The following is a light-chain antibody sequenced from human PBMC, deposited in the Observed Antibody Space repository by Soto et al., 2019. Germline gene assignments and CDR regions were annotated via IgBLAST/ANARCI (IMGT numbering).Light chain of an antibody. CDR3: QQSYSTLT. CDR2: AAS. CDR1: QSISSY. V-gene: IGKV1-39*01. Sequence: DIQMTQSPSSLSASVGDRVTITCRASQSISSYLNWYQQKPGKPPKLLIYAASSLQSGLPSRFSGSGSGTDFTLTISRLQPEDFATYYCQQSYSTLTFGGGTKVEIK. J-gene: IGKJ4*01.